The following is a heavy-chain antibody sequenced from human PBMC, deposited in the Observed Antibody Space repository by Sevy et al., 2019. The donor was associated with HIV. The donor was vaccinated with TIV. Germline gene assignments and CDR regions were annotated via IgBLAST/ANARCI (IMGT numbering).Heavy chain of an antibody. Sequence: GGSLRLSCAASGFTFSKYWMSWVRQAPGKGLEWVANINQDGSEKYYGDSVKGRFTISRDNGKNSLYLQMNSLRAEDTAVYYGARETGSSHFDYWGQGTLVTVSS. D-gene: IGHD3-10*01. V-gene: IGHV3-7*01. CDR1: GFTFSKYW. CDR2: INQDGSEK. CDR3: ARETGSSHFDY. J-gene: IGHJ4*02.